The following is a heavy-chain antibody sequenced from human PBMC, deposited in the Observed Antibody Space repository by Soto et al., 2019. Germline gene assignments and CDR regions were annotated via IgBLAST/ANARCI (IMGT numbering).Heavy chain of an antibody. CDR1: GFIFCDYS. D-gene: IGHD6-13*01. CDR3: AKDSDYSNTGGAFDI. CDR2: MNWNSGNI. J-gene: IGHJ3*02. Sequence: APRLSRAAPGFIFCDYSMHWVRQAPGKGLEWVSGMNWNSGNIGYADSVKGRFTISRDNAKNSLYLQMNSLRAEDTALYYCAKDSDYSNTGGAFDIWGQGTMVT. V-gene: IGHV3-9*01.